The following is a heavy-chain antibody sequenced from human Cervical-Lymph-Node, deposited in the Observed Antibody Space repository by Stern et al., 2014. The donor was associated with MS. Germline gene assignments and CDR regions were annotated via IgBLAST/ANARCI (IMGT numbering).Heavy chain of an antibody. Sequence: VQLVESGGGLVQPGRSLRLSCAASGFTFDDYAMHWVRQAPGKGLEWVSAIGWTSGSIGYGDSVKGRITLSRDTANESLYITMNSLRSEDTALYYCAKDTGYQVHHYFDYWGQGTLVTVSS. CDR3: AKDTGYQVHHYFDY. CDR2: IGWTSGSI. J-gene: IGHJ4*02. D-gene: IGHD6-13*01. CDR1: GFTFDDYA. V-gene: IGHV3-9*01.